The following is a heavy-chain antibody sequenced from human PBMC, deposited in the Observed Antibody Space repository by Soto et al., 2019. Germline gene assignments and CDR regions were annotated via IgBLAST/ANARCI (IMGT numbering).Heavy chain of an antibody. D-gene: IGHD6-13*01. J-gene: IGHJ4*02. CDR2: ISTSNGDT. Sequence: QVQLVQSGAEVRKPGASVKVSCKASGYTFTTYGISWVRQAPGQGLEWMAWISTSNGDTHYAQKVQDRVSMTTDRFTSTAYMELRSLRSDDTAIYYCERDSAAHGPVFDYWGQGTLVTVST. CDR3: ERDSAAHGPVFDY. V-gene: IGHV1-18*04. CDR1: GYTFTTYG.